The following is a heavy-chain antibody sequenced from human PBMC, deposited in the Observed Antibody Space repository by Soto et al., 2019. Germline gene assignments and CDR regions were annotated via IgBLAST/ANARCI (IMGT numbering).Heavy chain of an antibody. CDR3: ARVRFSGGYYYYGMDV. V-gene: IGHV3-53*04. D-gene: IGHD3-10*01. CDR1: GFTVSSNY. J-gene: IGHJ6*02. CDR2: IYSGGST. Sequence: PGGSLRLSCAASGFTVSSNYMSWVRQAPGKGLEWVSVIYSGGSTYYADSVKGRFTISRHNSKNTLYLQMNSLRAEDTAVYYCARVRFSGGYYYYGMDVWGQGTTVTVS.